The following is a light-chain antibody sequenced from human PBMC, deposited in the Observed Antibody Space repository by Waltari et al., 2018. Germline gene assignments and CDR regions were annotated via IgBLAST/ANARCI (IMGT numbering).Light chain of an antibody. CDR1: STAVAGYDP. CDR2: EVT. J-gene: IGLJ3*02. Sequence: QSALTQPPSASGSPGPSITISCTGISTAVAGYDPGFWYQQHPGKAPKLLIYEVTKRPSGVPDRFSGSKSDNTASLAVSGLQAEDEADYYCSSYAGGSSLMFGGGTKLTVL. CDR3: SSYAGGSSLM. V-gene: IGLV2-8*01.